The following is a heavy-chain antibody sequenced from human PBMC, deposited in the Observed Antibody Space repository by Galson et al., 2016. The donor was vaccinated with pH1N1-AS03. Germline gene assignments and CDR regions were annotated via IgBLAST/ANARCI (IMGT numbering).Heavy chain of an antibody. D-gene: IGHD3-16*02. CDR1: GYTFTRHH. Sequence: SVKVSCKASGYTFTRHHMHWVRQAPGQGLEWMGIIYPTGDGKNYAQKFQGRVTMTRDTSTSTFYMELVSLRSEDTAVYYCARRYYFDYWGQGTLVTVSS. CDR3: ARRYYFDY. J-gene: IGHJ4*02. V-gene: IGHV1-46*01. CDR2: IYPTGDGK.